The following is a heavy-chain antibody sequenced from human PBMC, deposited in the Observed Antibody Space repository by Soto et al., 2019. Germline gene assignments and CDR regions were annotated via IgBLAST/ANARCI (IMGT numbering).Heavy chain of an antibody. D-gene: IGHD3-3*01. CDR3: ARDPITFFGVVTPYCFVH. V-gene: IGHV3-30-3*01. J-gene: IGHJ4*02. CDR2: ISYDGNKK. Sequence: GGSLRLSCAASRFTFSIYAMHWVRQAPGKGLEWVAVISYDGNKKYYADSVKGRFTISRDNSKNTLYLQMNSLRAEDTAVYYCARDPITFFGVVTPYCFVHCGQGPLVTVS. CDR1: RFTFSIYA.